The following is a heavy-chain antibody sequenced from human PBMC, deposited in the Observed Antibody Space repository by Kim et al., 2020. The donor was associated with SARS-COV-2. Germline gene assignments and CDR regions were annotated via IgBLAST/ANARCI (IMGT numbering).Heavy chain of an antibody. D-gene: IGHD3-10*01. Sequence: ASVKVSCKASGYTLSGYYMHWVRQAPGQGLEWMGRINPNSGGANYAQKFQGRVTMSRDTSISTAYLDLSRLRSDDTAVYYCAAGINDWFDPWGQGTLVTV. CDR3: AAGINDWFDP. CDR1: GYTLSGYY. CDR2: INPNSGGA. V-gene: IGHV1-2*06. J-gene: IGHJ5*02.